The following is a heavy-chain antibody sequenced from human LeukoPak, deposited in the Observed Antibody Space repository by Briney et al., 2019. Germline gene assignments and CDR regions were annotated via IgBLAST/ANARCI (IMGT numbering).Heavy chain of an antibody. CDR1: GFTFGDNG. Sequence: GGSLRLSCTTSGFTFGDNGMNWSCQAPGKGLEWVGFIRSKASGGTTEYAASVKGRFTISRDDSKSIAYLQMNSLKTEDTAVYYYTRGSSSWDSGDFDYWGQGTLVTVSS. CDR3: TRGSSSWDSGDFDY. D-gene: IGHD6-13*01. V-gene: IGHV3-49*03. CDR2: IRSKASGGTT. J-gene: IGHJ4*02.